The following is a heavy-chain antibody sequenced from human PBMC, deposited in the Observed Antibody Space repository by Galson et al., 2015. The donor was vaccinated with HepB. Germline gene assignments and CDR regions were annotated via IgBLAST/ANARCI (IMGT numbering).Heavy chain of an antibody. D-gene: IGHD4-11*01. CDR1: GGSISSSNW. CDR3: TYSNYGIRGSDY. V-gene: IGHV4-4*02. Sequence: SETLSLTCAVSGGSISSSNWWSWVRQPPGKGLEWIGEIYHSGSTNYNPSLKSRVTISVDKSKNQFSLKLSSVTAADTAVYYCTYSNYGIRGSDYWGQGTLVTVSS. CDR2: IYHSGST. J-gene: IGHJ4*02.